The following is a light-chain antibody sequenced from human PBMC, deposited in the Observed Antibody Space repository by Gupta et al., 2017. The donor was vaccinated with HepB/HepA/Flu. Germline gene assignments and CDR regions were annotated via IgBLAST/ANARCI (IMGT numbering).Light chain of an antibody. Sequence: QSALTQPASVSGSPGQSITISCTGTRSDVGSYNLVSWYQKHPGKAPKLMIYEVNKWTSGVSNRFSGSKSGNTASLTISGLQSEDDADYYCCSYASTTVVFGGGTKLTVL. CDR1: RSDVGSYNL. J-gene: IGLJ2*01. V-gene: IGLV2-23*02. CDR3: CSYASTTVV. CDR2: EVN.